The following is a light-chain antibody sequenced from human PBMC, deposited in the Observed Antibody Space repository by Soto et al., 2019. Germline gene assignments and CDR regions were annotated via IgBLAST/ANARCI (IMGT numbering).Light chain of an antibody. Sequence: DIVRTQSPDSLAVSLGERATINCKSSQSVSYNSKNYLAWYQQKPGQPPKLLIYWASTRESGVPDRFSGSGSGTDFTLTISSLQAEDVAVYYCQQYYSSPYTFGQGTKLEIK. J-gene: IGKJ2*01. CDR3: QQYYSSPYT. V-gene: IGKV4-1*01. CDR1: QSVSYNSKNY. CDR2: WAS.